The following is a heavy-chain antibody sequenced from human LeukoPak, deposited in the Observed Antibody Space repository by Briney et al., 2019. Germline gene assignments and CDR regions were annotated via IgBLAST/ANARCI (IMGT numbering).Heavy chain of an antibody. CDR2: IYYSGST. V-gene: IGHV4-59*11. CDR1: GGSISSHY. J-gene: IGHJ6*03. Sequence: PSETLSLTCTVSGGSISSHYWSWIRQPPGKGLEWIGYIYYSGSTNYNPSLKSRVTISVDTSKNQFSLKLSSVTAADTAVYYCARGSRTDYYYFMDVWGKGTTVTVSS. D-gene: IGHD1-26*01. CDR3: ARGSRTDYYYFMDV.